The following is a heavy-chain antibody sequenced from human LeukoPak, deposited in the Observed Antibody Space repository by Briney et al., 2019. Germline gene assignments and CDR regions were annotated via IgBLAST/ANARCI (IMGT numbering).Heavy chain of an antibody. D-gene: IGHD2-21*02. J-gene: IGHJ4*02. V-gene: IGHV3-23*01. Sequence: PGGPLRLSCAASGFNFYIYHISWLRQAPGKGLEWVSSISGSGDNTYYADSVKGRYTISRDNSKNTLYLQMNTLRAEDTAVYYCGEDWSDEAKCGADCLEYWGQGTLVTVSS. CDR2: ISGSGDNT. CDR3: GEDWSDEAKCGADCLEY. CDR1: GFNFYIYH.